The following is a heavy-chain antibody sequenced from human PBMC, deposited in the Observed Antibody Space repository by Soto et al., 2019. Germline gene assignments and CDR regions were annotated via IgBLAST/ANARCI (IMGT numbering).Heavy chain of an antibody. CDR1: GFTFSSYG. V-gene: IGHV3-30*18. CDR2: ISYDGSNK. J-gene: IGHJ6*02. CDR3: AKEVSAAGTVYYYYCMDV. Sequence: GGSLRLSCAASGFTFSSYGMHWVRQAPGKGLEWVAVISYDGSNKYYADSVKGRFTISRDNSKNTLYLQMNSLRAEDTAVYCCAKEVSAAGTVYYYYCMDVWGQGTTVTVSS. D-gene: IGHD6-13*01.